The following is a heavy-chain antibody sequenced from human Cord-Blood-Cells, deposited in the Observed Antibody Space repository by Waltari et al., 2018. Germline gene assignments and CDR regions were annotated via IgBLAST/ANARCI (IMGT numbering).Heavy chain of an antibody. CDR2: VNRAGGT. V-gene: IGHV4-34*01. CDR3: ARSFARDLDY. Sequence: QVRLQQWGAGLLKPSETLSLTCAVDGGSFSGYQWSWIRQSPVKGLEWIGEVNRAGGTNYNPALQSRVTISIDTSKNHFFLSLTSVTAADTAVYYCARSFARDLDYWGQGILVTVSS. J-gene: IGHJ4*02. CDR1: GGSFSGYQ.